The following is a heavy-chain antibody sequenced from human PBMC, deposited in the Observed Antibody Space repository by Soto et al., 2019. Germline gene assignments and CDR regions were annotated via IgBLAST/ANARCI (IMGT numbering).Heavy chain of an antibody. J-gene: IGHJ4*02. CDR1: GGSISSGGYY. CDR2: IYYSGST. V-gene: IGHV4-31*03. Sequence: SETLSLTCTVSGGSISSGGYYWSWIRQHPGKGLEWIGYIYYSGSTYYNPSLKSRVTISVDTSKNQFSLKLSSVTAADTAVYYCARVGDYSGYDLNSSGSELWGQGTLVTVSS. D-gene: IGHD5-12*01. CDR3: ARVGDYSGYDLNSSGSEL.